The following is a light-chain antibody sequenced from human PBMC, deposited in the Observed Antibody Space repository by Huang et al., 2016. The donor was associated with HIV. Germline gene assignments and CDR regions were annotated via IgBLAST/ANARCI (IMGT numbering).Light chain of an antibody. V-gene: IGKV3-15*01. CDR2: TAS. CDR1: QSVGTS. J-gene: IGKJ1*01. Sequence: EIVVTQSPATLSLSPGERATLSCRASQSVGTSLAWYQQKPGQAPRLLIYTASSRMPGGPARFSGSGSGTEFTLTISSLQSEDFAVYFCQQYSNWPRRTFGQGTKV. CDR3: QQYSNWPRRT.